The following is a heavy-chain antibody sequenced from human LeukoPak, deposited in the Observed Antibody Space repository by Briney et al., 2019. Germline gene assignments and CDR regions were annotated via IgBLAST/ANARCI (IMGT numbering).Heavy chain of an antibody. J-gene: IGHJ4*02. CDR1: GGSISSSNW. CDR3: ARSSPLLAAADY. Sequence: SETLSLTCAVSGGSISSSNWWSWVRQPPGKGLGWIGEIYHSGSTNYNPSLKSRVTISVDKSKNQFSLKLSSVTAADTAVYYCARSSPLLAAADYWGQGTLVTVSS. V-gene: IGHV4-4*02. CDR2: IYHSGST. D-gene: IGHD6-13*01.